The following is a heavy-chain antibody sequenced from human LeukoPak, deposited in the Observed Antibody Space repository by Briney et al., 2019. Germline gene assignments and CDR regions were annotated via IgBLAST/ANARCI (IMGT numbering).Heavy chain of an antibody. J-gene: IGHJ4*02. D-gene: IGHD6-19*01. CDR1: GFTFSSYS. CDR2: ISYDGNNK. V-gene: IGHV3-30-3*01. CDR3: ATDTGEAVAGDCFEY. Sequence: PGRSLRLACAASGFTFSSYSMHWVRQAPGKGLEWVAVISYDGNNKFYADSVKGRFTISRDNSMNTLYLQMNSLRAEDTAVYYCATDTGEAVAGDCFEYWGQGTLVTVSS.